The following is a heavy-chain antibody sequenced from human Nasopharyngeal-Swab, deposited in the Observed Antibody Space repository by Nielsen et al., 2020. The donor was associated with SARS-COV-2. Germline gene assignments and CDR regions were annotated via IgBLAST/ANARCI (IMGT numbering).Heavy chain of an antibody. CDR3: ARAEEYYDILTGYYGDAFDI. CDR2: IYYSGST. V-gene: IGHV4-59*01. Sequence: SETLSLICTVSGGSISSFYWSWIRQPPGKGLEWIGYIYYSGSTNYNPSLKSRVTISVDTSKNHLSLKLSSVTAADTAVYYCARAEEYYDILTGYYGDAFDIWGQGTMVTVSS. J-gene: IGHJ3*02. D-gene: IGHD3-9*01. CDR1: GGSISSFY.